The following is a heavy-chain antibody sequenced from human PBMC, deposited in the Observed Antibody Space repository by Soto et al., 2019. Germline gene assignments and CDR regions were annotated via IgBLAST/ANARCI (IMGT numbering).Heavy chain of an antibody. V-gene: IGHV3-21*01. CDR2: ISSSSSYI. CDR3: ARDRLIGGPSNGPNHFDY. J-gene: IGHJ4*02. D-gene: IGHD3-16*01. Sequence: EVQLVESGGGLVKPGESLRLSCAASGFTFSSCIINWVRQAPGKGLEWVSSISSSSSYIYYADSVKGRFTTSRDNAKNSLYLQMNSLRAEGTAVYYCARDRLIGGPSNGPNHFDYWGQGTLVTVSS. CDR1: GFTFSSCI.